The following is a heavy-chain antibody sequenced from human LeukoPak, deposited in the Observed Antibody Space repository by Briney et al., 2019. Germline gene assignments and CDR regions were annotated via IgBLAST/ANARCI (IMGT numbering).Heavy chain of an antibody. CDR1: GFTFRTYW. Sequence: PGGSLRLSCVASGFTFRTYWTHWVPQAPGKGRLWVSRLSGDGSSTKYADSLKGRFTISRDNAKNTLYLQMSSLRAEDTAVYFCARASTTVPNLLDNWGQGTLVTVSS. CDR2: LSGDGSST. J-gene: IGHJ4*02. D-gene: IGHD4-17*01. V-gene: IGHV3-74*03. CDR3: ARASTTVPNLLDN.